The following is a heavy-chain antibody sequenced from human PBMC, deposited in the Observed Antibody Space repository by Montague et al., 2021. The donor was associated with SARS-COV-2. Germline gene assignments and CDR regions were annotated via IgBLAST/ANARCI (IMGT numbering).Heavy chain of an antibody. J-gene: IGHJ4*02. Sequence: SLRLSCAASGFTFSSYSMNWVRQAPGKGLEWVSYISSSSSTIYYADSVKGRFTISRDNAKNSLYLQVNSLRAEDTAVYYCARDAGTGGYDFLTGYYRVFDYGGPGTLVTVSS. CDR1: GFTFSSYS. CDR3: ARDAGTGGYDFLTGYYRVFDY. V-gene: IGHV3-48*04. CDR2: ISSSSSTI. D-gene: IGHD3-9*01.